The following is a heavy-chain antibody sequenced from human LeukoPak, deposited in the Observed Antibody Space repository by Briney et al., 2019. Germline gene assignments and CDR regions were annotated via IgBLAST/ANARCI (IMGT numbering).Heavy chain of an antibody. J-gene: IGHJ4*02. CDR3: VSTTRSSPFDN. CDR1: GFTFSAYW. V-gene: IGHV3-7*01. D-gene: IGHD1-1*01. Sequence: GGSLRLSCAASGFTFSAYWMSWVRQAPGKGLEWLANIKQDGSDKQYVDSVKGRVAISRDNAKTSVYLQMNSLRAEDTAVYYCVSTTRSSPFDNWGQGTLVTVSS. CDR2: IKQDGSDK.